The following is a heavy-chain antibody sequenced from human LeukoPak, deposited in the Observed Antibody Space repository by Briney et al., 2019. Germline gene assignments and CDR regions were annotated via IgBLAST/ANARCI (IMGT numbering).Heavy chain of an antibody. CDR3: ARLRLWFDY. J-gene: IGHJ4*02. CDR2: IYTSGST. D-gene: IGHD5-18*01. Sequence: SETLSLTCTVSGGSISSGSYNWSWIRQPAGKGLEWIGRIYTSGSTNYNPSLKSRVTISVDTSKNQFSLKLISLTAADTAVYYCARLRLWFDYWGQGTLVTVSS. V-gene: IGHV4-61*02. CDR1: GGSISSGSYN.